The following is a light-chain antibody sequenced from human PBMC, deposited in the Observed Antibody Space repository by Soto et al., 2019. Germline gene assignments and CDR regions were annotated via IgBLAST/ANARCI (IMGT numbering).Light chain of an antibody. Sequence: DIVMTQSPDSLAVSLGARATINCKSSQSVLYSSNNKNYLAWYQQKPGHPPKVVIYWASTRESGVPDRFSGSGSGTDFTLTISSLQAEDGAVYYCQQYYSAPLTFGGGTKVEIK. J-gene: IGKJ4*01. V-gene: IGKV4-1*01. CDR2: WAS. CDR3: QQYYSAPLT. CDR1: QSVLYSSNNKNY.